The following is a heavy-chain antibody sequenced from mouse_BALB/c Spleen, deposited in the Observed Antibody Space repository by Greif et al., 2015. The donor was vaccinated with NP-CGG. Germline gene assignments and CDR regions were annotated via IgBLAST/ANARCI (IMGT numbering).Heavy chain of an antibody. V-gene: IGHV1-7*01. CDR1: GYTFTSYW. CDR2: INPSTGYT. J-gene: IGHJ4*01. D-gene: IGHD4-1*01. Sequence: QVQLQQSGAELAKPGASVKMSCKASGYTFTSYWMHWVKQRPGQGLEWIGYINPSTGYTEYNQKFKDKATLTADKSSSTAYMQLSSLTSEDSAVYYCARSANWYAMDYWGQGTSVTVSS. CDR3: ARSANWYAMDY.